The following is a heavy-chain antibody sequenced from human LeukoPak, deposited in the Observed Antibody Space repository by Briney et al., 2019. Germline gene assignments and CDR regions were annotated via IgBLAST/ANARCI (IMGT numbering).Heavy chain of an antibody. V-gene: IGHV1-18*01. CDR2: ISAYNGNT. CDR3: ARGSSTRTRYYYMDV. D-gene: IGHD2-2*01. Sequence: ASVKVSCKASGYTFTSYGISWVRQAPGQGLEWMGWISAYNGNTNYAQKLQGRVTMTTDTSTSTAYMELRSLRSDDTAVYYCARGSSTRTRYYYMDVWGKGTTVTVSS. CDR1: GYTFTSYG. J-gene: IGHJ6*03.